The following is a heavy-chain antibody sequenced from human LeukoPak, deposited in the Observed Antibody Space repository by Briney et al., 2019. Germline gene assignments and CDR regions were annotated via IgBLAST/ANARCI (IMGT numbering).Heavy chain of an antibody. CDR3: ARGRGHCSSTSCYAYYYYYGMDV. CDR1: GFTFSSYW. Sequence: GGSLRLSCAASGFTFSSYWMSWVRQAPGKGLEWVANIKQDGGEKYYVDPVKGRFTISRDNAKNSLYLQMNSLGAEDTAVYYCARGRGHCSSTSCYAYYYYYGMDVWGQGTTVTVSS. D-gene: IGHD2-2*01. CDR2: IKQDGGEK. J-gene: IGHJ6*02. V-gene: IGHV3-7*01.